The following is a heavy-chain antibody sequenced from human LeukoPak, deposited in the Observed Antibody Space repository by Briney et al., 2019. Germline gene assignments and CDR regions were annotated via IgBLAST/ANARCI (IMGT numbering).Heavy chain of an antibody. CDR2: IYYSGST. Sequence: SETLSLTCTVSGGSISSSSYYWGWIRQPPGKGLEWIGSIYYSGSTYYNPSLKSRVTISVDTSKNQFSLKLSSVTAADTAVYYCAREQLWFDYWGQGTLVTVSS. CDR1: GGSISSSSYY. D-gene: IGHD5-18*01. V-gene: IGHV4-39*07. CDR3: AREQLWFDY. J-gene: IGHJ4*02.